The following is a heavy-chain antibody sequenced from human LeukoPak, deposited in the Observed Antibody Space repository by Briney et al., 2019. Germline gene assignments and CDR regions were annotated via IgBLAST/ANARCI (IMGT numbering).Heavy chain of an antibody. J-gene: IGHJ4*02. CDR3: ARHPADFMGIEYYFDY. Sequence: GESLKISCKGSGYSFTSYWIGWVRQMPGKGLEWIGIIYPGDSDTRYSPSFQGQVTLSADKSISTAYLQWSSLKASDTAMYYCARHPADFMGIEYYFDYWGQGTLVTVSS. V-gene: IGHV5-51*01. D-gene: IGHD7-27*01. CDR2: IYPGDSDT. CDR1: GYSFTSYW.